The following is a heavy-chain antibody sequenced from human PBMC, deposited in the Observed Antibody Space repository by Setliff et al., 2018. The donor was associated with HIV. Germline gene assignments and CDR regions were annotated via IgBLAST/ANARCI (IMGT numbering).Heavy chain of an antibody. CDR1: GYSISSGYY. D-gene: IGHD5-12*01. J-gene: IGHJ4*02. CDR2: IYHSGST. V-gene: IGHV4-38-2*01. Sequence: PSETLSLTCAVSGYSISSGYYWGWIRQPPGKGLEWIGSIYHSGSTYYNPSLKSRVTISVDTSKNQFSLKLSSVTAADTAVYYCARMYSGYDWSPAGARTRYLDFWGQGTLVTVSS. CDR3: ARMYSGYDWSPAGARTRYLDF.